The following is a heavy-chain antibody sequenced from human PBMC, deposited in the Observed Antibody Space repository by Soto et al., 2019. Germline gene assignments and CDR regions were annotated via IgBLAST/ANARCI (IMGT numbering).Heavy chain of an antibody. J-gene: IGHJ6*02. CDR2: ISKDGRNE. Sequence: PGGSLRLSCVASGFTFSRYAMHWVRQAPGKGLEWVATISKDGRNEYFLESVKGRFTISRDNSKNTLYLQMNSLRAEDTAVYYCARDLMYYDFWSRYYTLLYYYGMDVWGQGTTVTVSS. D-gene: IGHD3-3*01. CDR3: ARDLMYYDFWSRYYTLLYYYGMDV. CDR1: GFTFSRYA. V-gene: IGHV3-30*04.